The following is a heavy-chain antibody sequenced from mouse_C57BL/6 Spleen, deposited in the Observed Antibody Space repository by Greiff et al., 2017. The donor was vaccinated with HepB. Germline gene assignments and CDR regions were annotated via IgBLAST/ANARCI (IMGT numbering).Heavy chain of an antibody. V-gene: IGHV1-7*01. CDR1: GYTFTSYW. D-gene: IGHD2-3*01. CDR2: INPSSGYT. CDR3: AKYGYYGYYYAMDY. Sequence: QVQLKQSGAELAKPGASVKLSCKASGYTFTSYWMHWVKQRPGQGLEWIGYINPSSGYTKYNQKFKDKATLTADTSSSTAYMQLSSLTYEDSAVYYGAKYGYYGYYYAMDYWGQGTSVTVSS. J-gene: IGHJ4*01.